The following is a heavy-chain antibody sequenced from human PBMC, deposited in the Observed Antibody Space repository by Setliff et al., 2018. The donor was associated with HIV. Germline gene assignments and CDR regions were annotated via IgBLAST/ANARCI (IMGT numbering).Heavy chain of an antibody. CDR1: DGSVSSTGYY. CDR3: ARDNYYDSSGIDY. Sequence: TLSLTCTVSDGSVSSTGYYWSWLRQHPGKGLEWIGNIYYSGSTNYNPSLKSRLTISLDTSNTQFSLKLSSVTAADTAVYYCARDNYYDSSGIDYWGQGTLVTVSS. D-gene: IGHD3-22*01. J-gene: IGHJ4*02. CDR2: IYYSGST. V-gene: IGHV4-31*03.